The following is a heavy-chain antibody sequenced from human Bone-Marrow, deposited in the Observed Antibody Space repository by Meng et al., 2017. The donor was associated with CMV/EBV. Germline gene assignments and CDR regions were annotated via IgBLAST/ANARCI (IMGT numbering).Heavy chain of an antibody. V-gene: IGHV3-9*01. CDR1: GFPFDDYA. Sequence: SLKISCTTSGFPFDDYAMHWVRQVPGKGLEWVSVISWDSGIKAYADSVKGRFTISRDNAKNALYLQMNSLRAEDSAVYYCARDLRGTASTGTYFDYWGQGTLVTVSS. J-gene: IGHJ4*02. CDR2: ISWDSGIK. CDR3: ARDLRGTASTGTYFDY. D-gene: IGHD1-1*01.